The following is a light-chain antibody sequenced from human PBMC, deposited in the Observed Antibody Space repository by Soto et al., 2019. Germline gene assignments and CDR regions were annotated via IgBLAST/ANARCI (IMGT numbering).Light chain of an antibody. CDR1: SSNIGSNT. J-gene: IGLJ3*02. V-gene: IGLV1-44*01. CDR2: SNV. CDR3: AAWDGSPNGWV. Sequence: QAVVTQAPSASGTPGQRVTVSCSGSSSNIGSNTVSWYQQVPGTAPKLLIYSNVQRPSGVPDRFSGSKSGTSASLAIGGLQSEDEADYYCAAWDGSPNGWVFGGGTKLTVL.